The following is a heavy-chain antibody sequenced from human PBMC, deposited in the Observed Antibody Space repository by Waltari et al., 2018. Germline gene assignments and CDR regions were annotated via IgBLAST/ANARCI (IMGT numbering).Heavy chain of an antibody. D-gene: IGHD2-15*01. CDR3: ATGPRGYCSGGSCYHWFDP. CDR2: FDPEDGET. J-gene: IGHJ5*02. V-gene: IGHV1-24*01. Sequence: QVQLVQSGAEVKKPGASVKVSCKVSGYTLTELSMHWVRQAPGKGLEWMGGFDPEDGETIYAQKFQGRVTMTEDTSTDTAYMELSSLRSEDTAVYYCATGPRGYCSGGSCYHWFDPWGQGTLVTVSS. CDR1: GYTLTELS.